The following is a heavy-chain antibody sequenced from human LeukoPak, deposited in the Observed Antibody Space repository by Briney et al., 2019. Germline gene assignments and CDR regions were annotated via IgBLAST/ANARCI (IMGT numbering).Heavy chain of an antibody. Sequence: PGGSLRLSCAASGFTFSSYGMHWVRQAPGKGLEWVAVIWYDGSNKYYADSVKGRFTISRDNSKNTLYLQMNSLRAEDTAVYYCARGLGAVAAAPLYYYYGMDVWGQGTTVTVSS. CDR3: ARGLGAVAAAPLYYYYGMDV. V-gene: IGHV3-33*01. CDR1: GFTFSSYG. D-gene: IGHD6-19*01. CDR2: IWYDGSNK. J-gene: IGHJ6*02.